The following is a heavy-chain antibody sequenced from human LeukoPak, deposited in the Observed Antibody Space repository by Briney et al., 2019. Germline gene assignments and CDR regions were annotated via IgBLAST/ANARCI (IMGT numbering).Heavy chain of an antibody. D-gene: IGHD1-26*01. J-gene: IGHJ3*02. Sequence: GGSLGLSCAASGFTFSSYAMSWVRQAPGKGLEWVSLISGSGDSTYYADSARGRFAISRDNSKNTLYLQMNSLRAEDTAIYYCAKGIGLANDAFDIWGQGTMVTVSS. V-gene: IGHV3-23*01. CDR1: GFTFSSYA. CDR3: AKGIGLANDAFDI. CDR2: ISGSGDST.